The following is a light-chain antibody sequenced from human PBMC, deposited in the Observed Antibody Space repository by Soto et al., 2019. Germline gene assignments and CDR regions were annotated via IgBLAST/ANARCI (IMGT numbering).Light chain of an antibody. CDR3: TSYGGGNNV. CDR2: EVN. J-gene: IGLJ1*01. V-gene: IGLV2-8*01. Sequence: QSALTQPPSASGSPGQSVTISCTGTSSDVGGYNYVSWYQQYPGKVPKLMVYEVNKRPAGVPDRFSGSKSGNTASLTVSGLQDEDEADYYCTSYGGGNNVFGTGTKLTVL. CDR1: SSDVGGYNY.